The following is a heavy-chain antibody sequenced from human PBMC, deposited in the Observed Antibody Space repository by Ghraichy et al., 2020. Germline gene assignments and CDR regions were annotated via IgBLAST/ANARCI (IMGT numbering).Heavy chain of an antibody. CDR1: GYTFTGYY. CDR3: ARGELAVAGPSHFQH. CDR2: INPNSGGT. J-gene: IGHJ1*01. V-gene: IGHV1-2*06. Sequence: ASVKVSCKASGYTFTGYYMHWVRQAPGQGLEWMGRINPNSGGTNYAQKFQGRVTMTRDTSISTAYMELSRLRSDDTAVYYCARGELAVAGPSHFQHWGQGTLVTVSS. D-gene: IGHD6-19*01.